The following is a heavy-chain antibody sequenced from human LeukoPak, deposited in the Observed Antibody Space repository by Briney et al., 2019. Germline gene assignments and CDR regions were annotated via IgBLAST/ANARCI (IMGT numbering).Heavy chain of an antibody. Sequence: SETLSLTCTVSGGSISSYPWSWIRQPPGKGLEWIGYIYYSGSANYNPSLKSRVTISVDTSKNQFSLKLSSVTAADTAVYYCARLSRDGYDSDYWGQGTLVTVSS. CDR3: ARLSRDGYDSDY. CDR1: GGSISSYP. CDR2: IYYSGSA. V-gene: IGHV4-59*01. D-gene: IGHD5-24*01. J-gene: IGHJ4*02.